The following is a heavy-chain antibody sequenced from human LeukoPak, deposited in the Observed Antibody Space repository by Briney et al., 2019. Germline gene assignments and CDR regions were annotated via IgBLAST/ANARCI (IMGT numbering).Heavy chain of an antibody. D-gene: IGHD2-15*01. CDR1: GGSFSGYY. J-gene: IGHJ6*02. CDR3: ARYCSGGSCYPYYYYGVDV. V-gene: IGHV4-34*10. CDR2: INHSGST. Sequence: SETLSLTCAVSGGSFSGYYWNWIRQSPGKGLEWIGEINHSGSTNYNPSLKSRVTISVDKSKNHFSLKLSSVTAADTAVYYCARYCSGGSCYPYYYYGVDVWGQGTTVTVSS.